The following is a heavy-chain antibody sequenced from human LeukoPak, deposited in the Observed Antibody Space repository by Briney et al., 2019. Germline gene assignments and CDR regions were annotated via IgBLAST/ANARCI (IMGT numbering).Heavy chain of an antibody. CDR3: ASFPTGVNHDAFDI. V-gene: IGHV4-39*07. CDR2: INHSGST. CDR1: GGSISSSSRY. J-gene: IGHJ3*02. D-gene: IGHD7-27*01. Sequence: SETLSLTCTVSGGSISSSSRYWGWIRQPPGKGLEWIGEINHSGSTNYNPSLKSRVTISVDTSKNQFSLKLSSVTAADTAVYYCASFPTGVNHDAFDIWGQGTMVTVSS.